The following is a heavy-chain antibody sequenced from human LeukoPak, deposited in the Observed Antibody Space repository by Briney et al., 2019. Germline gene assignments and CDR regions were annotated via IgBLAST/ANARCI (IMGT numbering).Heavy chain of an antibody. J-gene: IGHJ1*01. D-gene: IGHD1-14*01. CDR3: ARDRGPGEPVGFQH. CDR1: GGSISSGSYY. V-gene: IGHV4-61*02. Sequence: SETLSLTCTVSGGSISSGSYYWSWIRQPAGKGLEWIGRIYTSGSTNYNPSLKSRVTISVDTSKNQFSLKLSSVTAAGTAVYYCARDRGPGEPVGFQHWGQGTLVTASS. CDR2: IYTSGST.